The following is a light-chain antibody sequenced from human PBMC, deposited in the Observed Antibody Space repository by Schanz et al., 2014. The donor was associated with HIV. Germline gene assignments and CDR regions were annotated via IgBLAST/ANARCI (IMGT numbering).Light chain of an antibody. J-gene: IGLJ2*01. CDR1: SSDIGAYNY. CDR3: CSYAGSSTLV. V-gene: IGLV2-14*03. CDR2: DVN. Sequence: QSALIQPASVSGSPGQSITISCTGTSSDIGAYNYVSWYQQHPGKAPKLMIYDVNNRPAGISSRFSGSKSGNTASLTISGLQAEDEADYYCCSYAGSSTLVFGGGTKLTVL.